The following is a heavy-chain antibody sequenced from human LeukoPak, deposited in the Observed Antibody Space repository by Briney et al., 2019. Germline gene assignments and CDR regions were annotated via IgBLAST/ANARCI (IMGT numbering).Heavy chain of an antibody. V-gene: IGHV4-61*01. CDR1: GGSASSVSYY. CDR3: TRGGSYYYWYFDL. D-gene: IGHD1-26*01. Sequence: PSDTLSLTCTVSGGSASSVSYYWSWIRQPPGKGRDWIGYIYYSGSTNYNPSLKSRVTISVDTSKNQFSLKLSSVTAADTAVYYCTRGGSYYYWYFDLWGRGTLVTVSS. CDR2: IYYSGST. J-gene: IGHJ2*01.